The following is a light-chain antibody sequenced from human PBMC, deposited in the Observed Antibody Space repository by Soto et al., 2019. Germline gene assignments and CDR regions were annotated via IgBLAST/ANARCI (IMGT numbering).Light chain of an antibody. CDR1: SSDVGGYNY. CDR3: SSYAGSNNPDVV. J-gene: IGLJ2*01. Sequence: QSALTQPPSASGSPGQSVTISCTGTSSDVGGYNYVSWYQQHPGKAPKVMIYEVNKRPSGVPDRFSGSKSGNTASLTASGLQAEDEADYYCSSYAGSNNPDVVFGGGTKVTVL. CDR2: EVN. V-gene: IGLV2-8*01.